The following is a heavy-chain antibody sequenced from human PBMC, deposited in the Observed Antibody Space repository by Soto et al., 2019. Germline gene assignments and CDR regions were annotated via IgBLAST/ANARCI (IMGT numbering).Heavy chain of an antibody. D-gene: IGHD3-22*01. V-gene: IGHV3-48*02. Sequence: GGSLRLSCAASGFTFSTYSMNWVRQAPGKGLEWVSYISSSSSTIYYADSVKGRFTISRDNAKNSLYLQMNSLRDEDTAVYYCARDYPKTKHDSRRYYFDYWGQGTLVTVSS. CDR2: ISSSSSTI. J-gene: IGHJ4*02. CDR1: GFTFSTYS. CDR3: ARDYPKTKHDSRRYYFDY.